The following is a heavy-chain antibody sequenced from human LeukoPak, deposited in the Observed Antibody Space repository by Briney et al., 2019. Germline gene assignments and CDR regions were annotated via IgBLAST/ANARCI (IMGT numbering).Heavy chain of an antibody. Sequence: SETLSLTCAVYGGSLSGYFWSWIRQPPGKGLEWIGEINHSGSTNYNSSLKSRVTISVDTSKNQFSLKLNSVTAADTAVYYCARVNVATILNFDYWGQGTLVTVSS. CDR1: GGSLSGYF. CDR3: ARVNVATILNFDY. J-gene: IGHJ4*02. D-gene: IGHD5-12*01. V-gene: IGHV4-34*01. CDR2: INHSGST.